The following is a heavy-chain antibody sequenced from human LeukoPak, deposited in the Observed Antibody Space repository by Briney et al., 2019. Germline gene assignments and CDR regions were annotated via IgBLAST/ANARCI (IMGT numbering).Heavy chain of an antibody. Sequence: GGSLRLSCAASGFIFKSYNMNWVRQAPGKGLEWVSAISNGNTYYADSVRGRFTISRDDSKNMVYLQMNSLRDEDTALYYCVREAGYCASVCLKSNWFDPWGQGTLVTVSS. CDR3: VREAGYCASVCLKSNWFDP. J-gene: IGHJ5*02. CDR1: GFIFKSYN. V-gene: IGHV3-23*01. D-gene: IGHD2-21*02. CDR2: ISNGNT.